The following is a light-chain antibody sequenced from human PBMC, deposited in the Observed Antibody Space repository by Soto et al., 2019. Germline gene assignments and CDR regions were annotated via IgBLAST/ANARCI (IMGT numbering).Light chain of an antibody. V-gene: IGLV2-11*01. J-gene: IGLJ3*02. CDR1: SSNIGGNS. CDR3: CSYAGSYTWV. Sequence: QSVMTQPPSVSAAPGQKVTISCSGSSSNIGGNSVSWYQQLPGTAPKLMIYDVSKRPSGVPDRFSGSKSGNTASLTISGLQAEDEADYYCCSYAGSYTWVFGGGTKLTVL. CDR2: DVS.